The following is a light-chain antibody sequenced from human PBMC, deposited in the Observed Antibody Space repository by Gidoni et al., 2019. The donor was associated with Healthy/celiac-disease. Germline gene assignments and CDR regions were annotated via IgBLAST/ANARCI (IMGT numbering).Light chain of an antibody. Sequence: SYELTQPPSVCVSPGQTASITCSGDKLGDKYACWYQQKPGQSPVLVIYQDSKRPSGIPERFSGSNSGNTATLTISGTQAMDEADYYCQAWDSSTPGVVFGGGTKLTVL. CDR1: KLGDKY. V-gene: IGLV3-1*01. CDR2: QDS. CDR3: QAWDSSTPGVV. J-gene: IGLJ2*01.